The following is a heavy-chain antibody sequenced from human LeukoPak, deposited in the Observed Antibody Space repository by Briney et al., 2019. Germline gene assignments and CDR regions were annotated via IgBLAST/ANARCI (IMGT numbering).Heavy chain of an antibody. J-gene: IGHJ4*02. CDR3: AKEGRTLPFDY. D-gene: IGHD1-14*01. Sequence: GGSLRLSCAASGFTFSMHAMSWVRQAPGKGLECVSTISGSSDIIYYADSMKGRFTISRDNSKNTLYLHMNSLRAEDTAIYYCAKEGRTLPFDYWGQGTLVTVSS. CDR2: ISGSSDII. V-gene: IGHV3-23*01. CDR1: GFTFSMHA.